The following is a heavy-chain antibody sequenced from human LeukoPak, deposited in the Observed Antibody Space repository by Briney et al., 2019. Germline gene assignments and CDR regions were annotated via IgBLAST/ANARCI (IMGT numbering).Heavy chain of an antibody. CDR2: ISSSGSTI. D-gene: IGHD1/OR15-1a*01. Sequence: PGGSLRLSCAASGFTFSSYEMNWVRQAPGKGPEWVSYISSSGSTIYYADSVKGRFTISRDNAKNSLYLQMNSLRAEDTAVYYCARVWNKGKLGDYWGQGTLVTVSS. J-gene: IGHJ4*02. CDR3: ARVWNKGKLGDY. CDR1: GFTFSSYE. V-gene: IGHV3-48*03.